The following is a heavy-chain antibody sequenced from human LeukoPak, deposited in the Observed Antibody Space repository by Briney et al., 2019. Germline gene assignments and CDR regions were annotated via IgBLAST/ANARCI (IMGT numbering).Heavy chain of an antibody. CDR3: AKEWSRYSYGPVSNQ. Sequence: PGGSLRLSCAASRFTFSSYAMSWVRQAPGKGLEWVSAISGSGGSTYYADSLKGRFTISRDNSKNTLYLQMNSLRAEDTAVYYCAKEWSRYSYGPVSNQWGQGTLVTVSS. CDR1: RFTFSSYA. J-gene: IGHJ4*02. CDR2: ISGSGGST. D-gene: IGHD5-18*01. V-gene: IGHV3-23*01.